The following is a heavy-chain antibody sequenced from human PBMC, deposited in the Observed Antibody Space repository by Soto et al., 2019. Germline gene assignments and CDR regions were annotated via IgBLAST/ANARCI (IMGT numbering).Heavy chain of an antibody. J-gene: IGHJ4*02. D-gene: IGHD4-17*01. V-gene: IGHV1-69*12. CDR3: VRAGMTTVTTPYFDY. CDR2: IIPIFSSA. CDR1: GGTFSNYA. Sequence: QVQLVQSGAEVKKPGSSVKVSCKASGGTFSNYAISWVRQAPGLGLEWMGGIIPIFSSANYPQKFRGRVTIPADESTSTAYMELSSLRSEDTAVYYCVRAGMTTVTTPYFDYWGQGTLVTVSS.